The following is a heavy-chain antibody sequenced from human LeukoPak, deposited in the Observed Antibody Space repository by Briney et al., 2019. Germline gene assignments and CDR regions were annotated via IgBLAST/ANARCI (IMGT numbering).Heavy chain of an antibody. CDR3: TRDSTMIRGATGLDY. CDR2: INHSGST. Sequence: KPSETLSLTCAVYGGSFSGYYWSWIHQPPGKGLEWIGEINHSGSTNYNPSLKSRVTISVDTSKNQFSLRLSSVTAADTAVYFCTRDSTMIRGATGLDYWGQGTLVTVSS. J-gene: IGHJ4*02. D-gene: IGHD3-10*01. V-gene: IGHV4-34*01. CDR1: GGSFSGYY.